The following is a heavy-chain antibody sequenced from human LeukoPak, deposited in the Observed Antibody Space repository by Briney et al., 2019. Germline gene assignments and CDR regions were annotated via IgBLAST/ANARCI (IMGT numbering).Heavy chain of an antibody. D-gene: IGHD2-15*01. J-gene: IGHJ4*02. CDR1: GGSISSYY. CDR3: ARDSRGGFDY. V-gene: IGHV4-34*01. CDR2: INHSGST. Sequence: SETLSLTCTVSGGSISSYYWSWIRQPPGKGLEWIGEINHSGSTNYNPSLKSRVTISVDTSKNQFSLKLSSVTAADTAVYYCARDSRGGFDYWGQGTLVTVSS.